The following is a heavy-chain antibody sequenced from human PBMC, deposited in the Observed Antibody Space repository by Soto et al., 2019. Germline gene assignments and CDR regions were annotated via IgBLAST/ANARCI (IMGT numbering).Heavy chain of an antibody. D-gene: IGHD6-19*01. V-gene: IGHV1-69*08. Sequence: QVQLVQSGTEVKKPASSVKVSCKASGGTFTSYAFSWVRQAPGQGLEWMGRIIPVLGTVDYAQNFQGRVTISADRRTITVYMELSRLGSDDTAVYYCAKDGLGITRGYYDSWGQGPLVTVSS. J-gene: IGHJ4*02. CDR3: AKDGLGITRGYYDS. CDR2: IIPVLGTV. CDR1: GGTFTSYA.